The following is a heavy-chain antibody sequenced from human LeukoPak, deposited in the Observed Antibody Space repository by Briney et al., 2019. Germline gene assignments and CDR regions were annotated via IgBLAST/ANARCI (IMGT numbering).Heavy chain of an antibody. J-gene: IGHJ6*03. CDR3: ARVNFYYYYMDV. V-gene: IGHV4-61*08. CDR2: LYGSGSP. Sequence: SETLSLTCAVSGGSISSGGYSWSWIRQPPGKGLEWIGRLYGSGSPIYNPSLMSRVALSADTSKKQFSLRLSSVTAADTAVYYCARVNFYYYYMDVWGKGTTVTVSS. CDR1: GGSISSGGYS.